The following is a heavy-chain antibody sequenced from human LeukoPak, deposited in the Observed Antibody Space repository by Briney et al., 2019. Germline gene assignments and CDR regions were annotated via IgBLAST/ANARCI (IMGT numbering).Heavy chain of an antibody. CDR2: FYVGGAT. CDR3: ARGDGYNFFDY. Sequence: GGSLRLSCAVSGFSVTNNYMSWVRQASGKGLEWVSVFYVGGATYYADSVKGRFTISRDNSENTLYLQMKSLSAEDTAVYYCARGDGYNFFDYWGQGTLVTVSS. V-gene: IGHV3-53*01. J-gene: IGHJ4*02. CDR1: GFSVTNNY. D-gene: IGHD5-24*01.